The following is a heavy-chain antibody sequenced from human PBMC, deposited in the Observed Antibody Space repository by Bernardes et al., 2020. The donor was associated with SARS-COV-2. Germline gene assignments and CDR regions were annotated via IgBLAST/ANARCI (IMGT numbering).Heavy chain of an antibody. V-gene: IGHV4-31*03. Sequence: SETLSLTCTVSGGSISSGGYYWSWIRQHPGKGLEWIGYIYYSGSTYYNPSLKSRVTISVDTSKNQFSLKLSSVTAADTAVYYCARDGAVRGVIGVADAFDIWGQGTMVTVSS. D-gene: IGHD3-10*01. CDR1: GGSISSGGYY. CDR2: IYYSGST. CDR3: ARDGAVRGVIGVADAFDI. J-gene: IGHJ3*02.